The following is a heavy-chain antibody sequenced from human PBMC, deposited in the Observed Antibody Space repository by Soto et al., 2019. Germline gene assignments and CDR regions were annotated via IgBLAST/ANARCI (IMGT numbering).Heavy chain of an antibody. D-gene: IGHD3-16*02. CDR2: ISGSGGST. J-gene: IGHJ4*02. CDR1: GFTFSSYA. V-gene: IGHV3-23*01. CDR3: AKATNDYVWGSYRSNDY. Sequence: SLRLSCAASGFTFSSYAMSWVRQAPGKGLEWVSAISGSGGSTYYADSVKGRFTISRDNSKNTLYLQMNSLRAEDTAVYYCAKATNDYVWGSYRSNDYWGQGTLVTVSS.